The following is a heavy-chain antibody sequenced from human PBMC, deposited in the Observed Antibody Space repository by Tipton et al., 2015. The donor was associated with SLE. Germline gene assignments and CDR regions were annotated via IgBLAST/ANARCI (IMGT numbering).Heavy chain of an antibody. D-gene: IGHD4-17*01. Sequence: QLVQSGAEVKKPGSSVKVSCKASGGTFSSYAISWVRQAPGQGLEWMGWISAYNGNTNYAQKLQGRVTMTTDTSTSTAYMELRSLRSDDTAVYYCASGRYDYGDYGFDYWGQGTLVTVSS. CDR1: GGTFSSYA. CDR3: ASGRYDYGDYGFDY. J-gene: IGHJ4*02. V-gene: IGHV1-18*01. CDR2: ISAYNGNT.